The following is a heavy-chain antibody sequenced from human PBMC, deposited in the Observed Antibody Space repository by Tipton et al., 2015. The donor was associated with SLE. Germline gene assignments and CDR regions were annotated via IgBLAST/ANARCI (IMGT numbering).Heavy chain of an antibody. CDR2: SYYSGST. CDR3: ANSRVYYYGMDV. CDR1: GGSISSNNYY. J-gene: IGHJ6*02. V-gene: IGHV4-39*07. Sequence: TLSLTCTVSGGSISSNNYYWGWGWIRQSPGKGLEWIATSYYSGSTYYNPSLKSRVTMSVDTSKNEISLKLTSVTAADTAVYYCANSRVYYYGMDVWGPGTTVTVSS.